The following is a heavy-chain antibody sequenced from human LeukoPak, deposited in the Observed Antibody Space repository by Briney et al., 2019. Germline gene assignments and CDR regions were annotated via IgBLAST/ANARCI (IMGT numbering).Heavy chain of an antibody. CDR2: INWNGGST. Sequence: GGSLRLSCVASGFTFDDYGISWVRQAPGKGLGWVSGINWNGGSTGYADSVKGRFTISRDNAKNSLYLQMNSLRAEDTALYYCARELDSSGSRDYWGQGTLVTVSS. CDR3: ARELDSSGSRDY. V-gene: IGHV3-20*04. D-gene: IGHD3-22*01. CDR1: GFTFDDYG. J-gene: IGHJ4*02.